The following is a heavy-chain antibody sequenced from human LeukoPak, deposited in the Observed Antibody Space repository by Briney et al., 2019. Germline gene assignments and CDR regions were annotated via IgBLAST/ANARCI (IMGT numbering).Heavy chain of an antibody. CDR1: GGSISSSSYY. D-gene: IGHD5-18*01. V-gene: IGHV4-39*07. Sequence: SETLSLTCTVSGGSISSSSYYWGWIRQPPGKGLEWIGSFYYSGSTYYNSSLKSRVTMSVDTSKNQFSLKLSSVTAADTAVYYCARAKGGYSYPWGQGTLVTVAS. J-gene: IGHJ5*02. CDR2: FYYSGST. CDR3: ARAKGGYSYP.